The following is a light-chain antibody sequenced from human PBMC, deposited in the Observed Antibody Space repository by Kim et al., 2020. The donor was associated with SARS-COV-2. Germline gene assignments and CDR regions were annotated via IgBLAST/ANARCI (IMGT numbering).Light chain of an antibody. J-gene: IGKJ1*01. CDR2: KAS. CDR1: QSISGW. V-gene: IGKV1-5*03. Sequence: ASAGDRVTITCRASQSISGWFAWYQQKPGKAPKLLIYKASSLESGVPSRFSGSGSGTEFTLTVSSLQPGDFATYYCQQYNSYPWTFGQGTKVDIK. CDR3: QQYNSYPWT.